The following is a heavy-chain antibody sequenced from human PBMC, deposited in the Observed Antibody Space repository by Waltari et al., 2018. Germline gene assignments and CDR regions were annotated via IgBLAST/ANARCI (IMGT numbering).Heavy chain of an antibody. CDR3: ARGVFDS. Sequence: DVQFVESGGGLVKPGGSLRLSCGASGLDFNLYGMNWVRQSPGKGLEWVALVSGTTSYRYYADSVKGRFTVSRDSAKTSVYLQMDSLRVEDTAVYYCARGVFDSWGQGTLVTVSS. CDR1: GLDFNLYG. J-gene: IGHJ5*01. CDR2: VSGTTSYR. V-gene: IGHV3-21*01.